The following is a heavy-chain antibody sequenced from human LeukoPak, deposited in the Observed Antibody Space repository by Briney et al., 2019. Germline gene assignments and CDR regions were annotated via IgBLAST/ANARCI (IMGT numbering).Heavy chain of an antibody. CDR3: AKLAGIRGWVVYYFDY. J-gene: IGHJ4*02. V-gene: IGHV3-23*01. D-gene: IGHD6-19*01. CDR1: GFTFGTHA. Sequence: GGSLRLSCAASGFTFGTHAMTWVRQAPGKGLEWVSGMSGRGDTSYYADSVKGRFTISRDNSKNTLFLQMNSLRAEDTAVYYCAKLAGIRGWVVYYFDYWGQGTLVTVS. CDR2: MSGRGDTS.